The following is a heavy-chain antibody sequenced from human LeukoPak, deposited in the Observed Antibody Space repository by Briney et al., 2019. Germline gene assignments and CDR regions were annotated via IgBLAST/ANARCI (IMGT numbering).Heavy chain of an antibody. CDR1: GGSISSYY. V-gene: IGHV4-4*07. CDR3: ARVGGDHPLSYFDY. J-gene: IGHJ4*02. D-gene: IGHD1-26*01. CDR2: IYTSGST. Sequence: PSETLSLTCTVSGGSISSYYWSWIRQPAGKGLEGIGRIYTSGSTNYNPSLKRRGTISVDKSKNQFSLKLSSVTAADTAVYYCARVGGDHPLSYFDYWGQGTLVTVSS.